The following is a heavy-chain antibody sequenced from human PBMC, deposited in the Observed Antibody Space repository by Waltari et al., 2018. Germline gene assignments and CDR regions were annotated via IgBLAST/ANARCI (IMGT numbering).Heavy chain of an antibody. Sequence: QVQLVQSGAEVKKPGASVKVSCKASGYTCIAYAIHWVRQAPGQSPEWMGWINVGNGNTKYSQKLQGRVTITSDTSASTAYVELSSLTSEDTALYYCARGHRLPFFDFWGKGTLVTVSS. J-gene: IGHJ4*02. V-gene: IGHV1-3*01. CDR3: ARGHRLPFFDF. CDR2: INVGNGNT. CDR1: GYTCIAYA. D-gene: IGHD5-18*01.